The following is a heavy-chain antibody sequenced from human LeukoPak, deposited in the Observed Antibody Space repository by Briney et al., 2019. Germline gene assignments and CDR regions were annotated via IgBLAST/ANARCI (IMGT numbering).Heavy chain of an antibody. CDR2: INPNSGGT. Sequence: ASVKVSCKASRYIFTSYYIHWVRQAPGQGLEWMGWINPNSGGTNYAQKFQDRVTMTGDTSISTAYMELSRLGSDDTAVYYCARDRGSSWYVDYWGQGTLVTVSS. J-gene: IGHJ4*02. CDR3: ARDRGSSWYVDY. D-gene: IGHD6-13*01. CDR1: RYIFTSYY. V-gene: IGHV1-2*02.